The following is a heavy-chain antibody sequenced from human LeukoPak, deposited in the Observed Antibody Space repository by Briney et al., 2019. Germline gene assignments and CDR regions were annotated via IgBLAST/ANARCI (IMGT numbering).Heavy chain of an antibody. CDR3: AKGYYDYVWGSYYFDY. CDR2: INGSGGST. D-gene: IGHD3-16*01. CDR1: GFTFSSYS. Sequence: GGSLRLSCAASGFTFSSYSMNWVRQAPGKGLEWVSAINGSGGSTYYADSVKGRFTISRDNSRDTLYLQMNSLRAEDTAVYYCAKGYYDYVWGSYYFDYWGQGTLVTVSS. J-gene: IGHJ4*02. V-gene: IGHV3-23*01.